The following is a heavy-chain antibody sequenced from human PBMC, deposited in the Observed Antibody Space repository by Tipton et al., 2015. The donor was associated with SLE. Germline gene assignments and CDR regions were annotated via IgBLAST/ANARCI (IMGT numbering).Heavy chain of an antibody. V-gene: IGHV4-59*11. J-gene: IGHJ4*02. CDR3: TGGLAALDY. CDR1: GGSISSHY. CDR2: IHYSGST. D-gene: IGHD6-13*01. Sequence: TLFLTCTVSGGSISSHYWSWIRQPPGKGLEWIGYIHYSGSTNYNPSLKSRVTFSVDTSTNQFSLKLNSVTAADTAVYYCTGGLAALDYWGQGTLITVSS.